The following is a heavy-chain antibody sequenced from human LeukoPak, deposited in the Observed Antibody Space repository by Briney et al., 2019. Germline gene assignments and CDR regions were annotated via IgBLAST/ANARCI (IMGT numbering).Heavy chain of an antibody. D-gene: IGHD2-8*01. CDR3: ATVSRGYFDY. CDR1: GGSFSGYY. Sequence: SETLSLTCAVYGGSFSGYYWSWIRQPPGKGLEWIGEINHSGSTNYNPSLKSRVTISVDTSKNQFSLKLSSVTAADTAVYYCATVSRGYFDYWGKGTLVTVSS. J-gene: IGHJ4*02. V-gene: IGHV4-34*01. CDR2: INHSGST.